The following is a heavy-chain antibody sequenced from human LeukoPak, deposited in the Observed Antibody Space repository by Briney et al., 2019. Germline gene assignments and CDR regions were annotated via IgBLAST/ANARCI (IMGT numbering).Heavy chain of an antibody. Sequence: GGSLRLSCAASGFTFSSYSMNWVRQAPGKGLEWLSYISGNGNTIYYADSVKGRFTISRDNAKNSLYLQMNRLRAEDTAVYYCARGSLVHYYGSGSYRIRAGFDSWGQGTLVTVSS. V-gene: IGHV3-48*04. J-gene: IGHJ4*02. CDR1: GFTFSSYS. CDR3: ARGSLVHYYGSGSYRIRAGFDS. CDR2: ISGNGNTI. D-gene: IGHD3-10*01.